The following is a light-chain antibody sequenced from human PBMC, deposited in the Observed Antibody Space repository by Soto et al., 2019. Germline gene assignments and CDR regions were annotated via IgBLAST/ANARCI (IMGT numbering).Light chain of an antibody. V-gene: IGKV3D-20*02. Sequence: EIVLTQSPGTLSLSPGERATLSCRASQSVSSSSLAWYQQKRGQAPRLLIHDASSRATGIPDRFSGSGSGTDFTLKISRVEAEDVGVYYCMQGTHWPPTFGQGTRLEIK. CDR2: DAS. CDR1: QSVSSSS. J-gene: IGKJ5*01. CDR3: MQGTHWPPT.